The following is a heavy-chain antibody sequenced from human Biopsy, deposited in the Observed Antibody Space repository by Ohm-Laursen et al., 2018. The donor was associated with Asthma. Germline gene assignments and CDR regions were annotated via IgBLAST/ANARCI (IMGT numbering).Heavy chain of an antibody. CDR1: GFKFDEYT. CDR2: ISWNSATI. CDR3: AKVRSDWVITESFDY. J-gene: IGHJ4*02. D-gene: IGHD3-22*01. V-gene: IGHV3-9*01. Sequence: SLRLSCTASGFKFDEYTMHWVRQAPGKGLEWVPGISWNSATIGYADSVEGRFTISRDNAKNSVFLHMDSLRPEDTAFYYCAKVRSDWVITESFDYWGQGVLVTVSS.